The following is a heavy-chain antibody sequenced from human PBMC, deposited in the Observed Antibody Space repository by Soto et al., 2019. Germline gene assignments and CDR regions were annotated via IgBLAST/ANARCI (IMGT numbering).Heavy chain of an antibody. CDR3: ARYRREAVAGYTLDY. D-gene: IGHD6-13*01. CDR2: VYNSGST. CDR1: GGSISSNY. V-gene: IGHV4-59*01. Sequence: XETLSLTCTVSGGSISSNYWTWIRQPPGKGLEWIGYVYNSGSTNYNPSLKSRVTISEDTSRSQFSLKVNSMTAADTAVYYCARYRREAVAGYTLDYWGQGILVTVSS. J-gene: IGHJ4*02.